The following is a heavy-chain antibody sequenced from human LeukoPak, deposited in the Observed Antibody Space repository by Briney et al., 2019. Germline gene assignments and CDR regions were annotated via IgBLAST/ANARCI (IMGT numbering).Heavy chain of an antibody. J-gene: IGHJ6*03. CDR2: IYYSGST. D-gene: IGHD6-13*01. V-gene: IGHV4-59*01. CDR1: GGSISSYS. Sequence: PSETLSLTCTVSGGSISSYSWSWLRQPPGKGLEWIGYIYYSGSTNYNPSLKSRVTISVDKSKNQFSLKLSSVTAAHTAVYYCARRKAAAGYFNPRYCYMDVWGKGTTVTISS. CDR3: ARRKAAAGYFNPRYCYMDV.